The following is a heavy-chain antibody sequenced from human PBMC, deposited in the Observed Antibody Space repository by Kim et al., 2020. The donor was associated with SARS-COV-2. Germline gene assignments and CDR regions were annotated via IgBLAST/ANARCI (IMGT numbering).Heavy chain of an antibody. Sequence: GTANYAQKFQGRVTSTADESTSTAYMELSSLRSEDTAVYYCARGSSGRDVWGQGTTVTVSS. D-gene: IGHD6-19*01. J-gene: IGHJ6*02. V-gene: IGHV1-69*01. CDR3: ARGSSGRDV. CDR2: GTA.